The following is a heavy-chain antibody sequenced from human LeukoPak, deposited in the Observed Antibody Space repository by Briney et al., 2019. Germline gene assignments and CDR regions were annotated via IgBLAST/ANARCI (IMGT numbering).Heavy chain of an antibody. CDR1: GYSISSGYY. V-gene: IGHV4-38-2*01. CDR2: IYHSGST. J-gene: IGHJ4*02. CDR3: ARVKGSSWYFFDY. D-gene: IGHD6-13*01. Sequence: PSETLSLTCAVSGYSISSGYYWGWIRQPPGRGLEWIGSIYHSGSTYYNPSLKSRVTISVDTSKNQFSLKLSSVTAADTAVYYCARVKGSSWYFFDYWGQGTLVTVSS.